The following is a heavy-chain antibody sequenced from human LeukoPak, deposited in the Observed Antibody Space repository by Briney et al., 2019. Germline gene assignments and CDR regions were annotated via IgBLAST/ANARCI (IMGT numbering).Heavy chain of an antibody. CDR2: IYGSGSI. CDR1: GGSTSGSY. CDR3: ARDPGIAAAGTNWFDP. V-gene: IGHV4-4*07. J-gene: IGHJ5*02. D-gene: IGHD6-13*01. Sequence: SETLSLTCTVSGGSTSGSYWTWIRQPAGKALEYIGRIYGSGSINYNPSLKSRVTISVDTSKNQFSLKLSSVTAADTAVYYCARDPGIAAAGTNWFDPWGQGTLVTVSS.